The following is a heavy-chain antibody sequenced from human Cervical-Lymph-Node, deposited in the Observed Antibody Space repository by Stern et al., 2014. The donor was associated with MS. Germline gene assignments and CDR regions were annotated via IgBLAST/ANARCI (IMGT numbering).Heavy chain of an antibody. Sequence: VQLVESGPGLVKPSETLSLTCTVSGGSVSRDSYYWTWIRQSPGKGLEWIGNVDDSGSTNYDPSLKSRVTISLDTSKNKFSLKLNSVTAADTAVYYCARDLNYDVLSGHRYYYYFGMDVWGQGATVTVSS. J-gene: IGHJ6*02. V-gene: IGHV4-61*01. CDR3: ARDLNYDVLSGHRYYYYFGMDV. CDR1: GGSVSRDSYY. D-gene: IGHD3-3*01. CDR2: VDDSGST.